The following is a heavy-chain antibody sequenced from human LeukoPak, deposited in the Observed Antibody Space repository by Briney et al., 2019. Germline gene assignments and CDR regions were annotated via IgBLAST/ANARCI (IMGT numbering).Heavy chain of an antibody. CDR1: GFTFSSYA. V-gene: IGHV3-23*01. CDR3: AKIAYRRGLYDIFARRRAPMDV. CDR2: ISGSGGST. Sequence: QPGGSLRLSCAASGFTFSSYAMSWVRQAPGKGLEWVSAISGSGGSTYYADSVKGRFTISRDNSKSTLYLQMNSLRAEDTAVYYCAKIAYRRGLYDIFARRRAPMDVWGQGTTVTVSS. D-gene: IGHD3-9*01. J-gene: IGHJ6*02.